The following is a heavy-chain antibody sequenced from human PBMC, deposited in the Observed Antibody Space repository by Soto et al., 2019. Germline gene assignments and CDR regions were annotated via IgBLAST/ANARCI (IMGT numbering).Heavy chain of an antibody. CDR1: GFTFTRYS. Sequence: GGSLRLSCAASGFTFTRYSMNRVHQAPGKGLEWVSSISSTTNYIYYGDSMKGRFTISRDNAKNSLYLEMNSLRAEDTAVYYCARESEDLTSNFDYWGQGTLVTVSS. CDR3: ARESEDLTSNFDY. CDR2: ISSTTNYI. J-gene: IGHJ4*02. V-gene: IGHV3-21*06.